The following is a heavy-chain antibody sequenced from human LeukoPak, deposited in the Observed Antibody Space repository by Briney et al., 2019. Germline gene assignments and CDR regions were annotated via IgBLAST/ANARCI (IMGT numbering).Heavy chain of an antibody. V-gene: IGHV1-2*06. CDR3: ARGAGRRDGYNYTNDGTRHDY. D-gene: IGHD5-24*01. Sequence: GASVTVSCKASGYTFTGYYMHWVRQAPGQGLEWMGRINPNSGGTNYAQKFQGRVTMTKHTSISTAYMELSKLRSDYAAVHYCARGAGRRDGYNYTNDGTRHDYWGQGTLVTVSS. CDR1: GYTFTGYY. CDR2: INPNSGGT. J-gene: IGHJ4*02.